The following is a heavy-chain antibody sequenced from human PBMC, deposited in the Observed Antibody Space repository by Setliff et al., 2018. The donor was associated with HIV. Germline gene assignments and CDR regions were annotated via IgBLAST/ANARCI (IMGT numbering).Heavy chain of an antibody. CDR2: INHSGRT. CDR3: ARGPPAEDYYYYMDV. CDR1: GGSFSVYY. J-gene: IGHJ6*03. Sequence: SETLSLTCAVYGGSFSVYYWSWIRQAPGKGLEWIGEINHSGRTNYNPSLKSRVTISVDTSKNQFSLTLSSLTAADAAVYYCARGPPAEDYYYYMDVWGEGTTVTVSS. V-gene: IGHV4-34*01.